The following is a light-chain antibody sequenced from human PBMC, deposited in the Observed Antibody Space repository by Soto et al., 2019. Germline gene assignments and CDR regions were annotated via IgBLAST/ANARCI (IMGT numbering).Light chain of an antibody. V-gene: IGKV3-11*01. CDR3: QQRSNWPRT. Sequence: EIVLTQSPATLSLSPGERATLSCRASQSVSRYLAWYQQKPGQAPRLLIYDASNRATGIPARFSGSGSGTDFTLTISSLEPEDFAVYYCQQRSNWPRTFGQGTKREIK. J-gene: IGKJ2*01. CDR1: QSVSRY. CDR2: DAS.